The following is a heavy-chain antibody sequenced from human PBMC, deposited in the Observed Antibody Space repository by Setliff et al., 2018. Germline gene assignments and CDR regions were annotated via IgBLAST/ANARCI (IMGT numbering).Heavy chain of an antibody. CDR2: IYWDDDK. V-gene: IGHV2-5*02. D-gene: IGHD5-18*01. J-gene: IGHJ4*02. CDR3: VHSRITRYSYGYGPFDY. CDR1: GFSLSTSGVA. Sequence: SGPTLVNPTQTLTLTCTFSGFSLSTSGVAVGWIRQPPGKALEWLAVIYWDDDKRYSPSLKSRLTITKDTSKNQVVLTMTNMDPADTATYYCVHSRITRYSYGYGPFDYWGQGALVTVSS.